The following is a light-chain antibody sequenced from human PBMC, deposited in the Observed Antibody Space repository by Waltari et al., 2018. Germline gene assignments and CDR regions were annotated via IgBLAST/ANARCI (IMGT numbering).Light chain of an antibody. V-gene: IGLV1-44*01. CDR1: TSTTGRNT. CDR2: SHN. CDR3: STWDDRLTGVV. J-gene: IGLJ2*01. Sequence: QSVLAQTPSASGTPGQRTTISCYGSTSTTGRNTVNCYQQFPGTAPRLLIYSHNQRPSGVPDRFSASKSGSSAALAIYGLHSEDEADYYCSTWDDRLTGVVFGGGTKVTVL.